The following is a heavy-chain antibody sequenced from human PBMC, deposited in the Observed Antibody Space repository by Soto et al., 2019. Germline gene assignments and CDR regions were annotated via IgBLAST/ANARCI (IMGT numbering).Heavy chain of an antibody. CDR3: AKGARGCSSTSCYWTY. CDR1: GFTFSSYA. CDR2: ISGSGGST. J-gene: IGHJ4*02. D-gene: IGHD2-2*01. Sequence: EVQLLESGGGLVQPGGSLRLSCAASGFTFSSYAMSWVRQAPGKGLEWVSAISGSGGSTYYADSVKGRFTISRDNSKNTLYLQMNSLRAKDTAVYYCAKGARGCSSTSCYWTYWGQGTLVTVSS. V-gene: IGHV3-23*01.